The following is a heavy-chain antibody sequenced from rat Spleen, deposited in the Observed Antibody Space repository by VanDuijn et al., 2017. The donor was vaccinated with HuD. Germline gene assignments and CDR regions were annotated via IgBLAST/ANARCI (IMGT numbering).Heavy chain of an antibody. CDR3: ARPSTETYCFDY. D-gene: IGHD1-11*01. J-gene: IGHJ2*01. V-gene: IGHV5-7*01. Sequence: EVQLVESGGGLVQPGRSLKLSCAASGFTFSDYNMAWVRQAPKKGLEWVATISSDGSSTYYRDSVKGRFTISRDNAKSTLYLQMNSLRSEDTATYYCARPSTETYCFDYWGQGVMVTVSS. CDR2: ISSDGSST. CDR1: GFTFSDYN.